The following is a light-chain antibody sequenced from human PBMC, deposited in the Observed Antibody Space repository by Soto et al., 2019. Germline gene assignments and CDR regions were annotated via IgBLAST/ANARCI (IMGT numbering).Light chain of an antibody. CDR1: SSDVGGYNY. Sequence: SALPQPASVYGSPGQSITISCTGTSSDVGGYNYVSWYQQHPGKAPKLMIYDVSNRPSGVSNRFSGSKSGNTASLTISGLQAEDEADYYCSSYTSSTPYVFGTGTKVTVL. J-gene: IGLJ1*01. CDR3: SSYTSSTPYV. CDR2: DVS. V-gene: IGLV2-14*01.